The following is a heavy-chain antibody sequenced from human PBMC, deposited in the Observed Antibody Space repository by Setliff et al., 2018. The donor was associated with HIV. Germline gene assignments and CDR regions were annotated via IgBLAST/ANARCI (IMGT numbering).Heavy chain of an antibody. CDR3: AKVGLYDSLGYAFDI. CDR2: ISYDGRNK. J-gene: IGHJ3*02. D-gene: IGHD3-22*01. CDR1: GFTFSSYG. V-gene: IGHV3-30*18. Sequence: GSLRLSCAASGFTFSSYGMHWVRQAPGKGLEWVAVISYDGRNKYYADSVKGRFTISRDNSKNTLYLQMNSLRAEDTAVYYCAKVGLYDSLGYAFDIWGQGTMVAVSS.